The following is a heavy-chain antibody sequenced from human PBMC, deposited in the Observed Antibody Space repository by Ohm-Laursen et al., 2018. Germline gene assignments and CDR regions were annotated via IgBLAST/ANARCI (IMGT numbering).Heavy chain of an antibody. V-gene: IGHV3-9*01. CDR3: AKAPLQSTYYYGMDV. D-gene: IGHD4-11*01. Sequence: SLRLSCAASGFTFDDYAMHWVRQAPGKGLEWVSGISWNSGSIGYADSVKGRFTSSRDNAKNFLYLQMNSLRAEDTALYYCAKAPLQSTYYYGMDVWGQGTTVTVSS. CDR1: GFTFDDYA. J-gene: IGHJ6*02. CDR2: ISWNSGSI.